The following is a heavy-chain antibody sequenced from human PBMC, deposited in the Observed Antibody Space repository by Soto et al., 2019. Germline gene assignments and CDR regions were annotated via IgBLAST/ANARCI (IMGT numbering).Heavy chain of an antibody. J-gene: IGHJ3*02. D-gene: IGHD7-27*01. Sequence: EVQLVESGGGLVQPGRSLRLSCAASGFTFDDYAMHWVRQAPGKGLEWVSGISWNSGSIGYADSVKGRFTISRDNAKNSLHLQMNSLRAEDTALYYCAKVHSLNYWGDAFDIWGQGTMVTVSS. CDR3: AKVHSLNYWGDAFDI. CDR2: ISWNSGSI. CDR1: GFTFDDYA. V-gene: IGHV3-9*01.